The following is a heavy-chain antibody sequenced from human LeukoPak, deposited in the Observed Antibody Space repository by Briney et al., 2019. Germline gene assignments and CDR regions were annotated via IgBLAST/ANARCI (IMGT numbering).Heavy chain of an antibody. Sequence: ASVKVSCKASGYTFTSYGISWVRQAPGQGLEWMGWISAYNGNTNYAQKLQGRVTMTTDTSTSTAYMELRSLRSDDTAVYYCASSRGYYYGSGSHPNDYWGQGTLVTVSS. V-gene: IGHV1-18*04. J-gene: IGHJ4*02. CDR2: ISAYNGNT. CDR3: ASSRGYYYGSGSHPNDY. D-gene: IGHD3-10*01. CDR1: GYTFTSYG.